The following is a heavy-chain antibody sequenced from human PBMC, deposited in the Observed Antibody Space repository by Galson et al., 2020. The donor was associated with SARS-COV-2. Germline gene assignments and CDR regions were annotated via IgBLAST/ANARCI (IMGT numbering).Heavy chain of an antibody. CDR1: GGSLTSTSYY. Sequence: ASETLSLTCTVSGGSLTSTSYYWGWIRQPPGQGLEWIGSIFYGGSTYNKPSLKSRVTMSVDTSKNQFSLKLTSVTAADTAVYYCARQNRIMGGYYGPFDMWGQGTMVTVSS. V-gene: IGHV4-39*01. CDR3: ARQNRIMGGYYGPFDM. J-gene: IGHJ3*02. CDR2: IFYGGST. D-gene: IGHD1-26*01.